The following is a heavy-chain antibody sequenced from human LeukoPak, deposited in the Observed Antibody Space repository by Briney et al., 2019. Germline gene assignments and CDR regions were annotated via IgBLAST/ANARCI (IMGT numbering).Heavy chain of an antibody. D-gene: IGHD3-3*01. V-gene: IGHV3-23*01. Sequence: SGGSLRLSCAASGFTFSSYAMSWVRQAPGKGLEWVSAISGSGGSTYYADSMKGRFTISRDNSKNTLYLQMNSLRAEDTAVYYCAKYGLRPTIFGVVISGDYYYGMDVWGQGTTVTVSS. CDR1: GFTFSSYA. CDR2: ISGSGGST. J-gene: IGHJ6*02. CDR3: AKYGLRPTIFGVVISGDYYYGMDV.